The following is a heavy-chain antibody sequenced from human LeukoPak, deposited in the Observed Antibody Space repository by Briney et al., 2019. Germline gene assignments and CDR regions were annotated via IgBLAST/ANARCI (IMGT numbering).Heavy chain of an antibody. D-gene: IGHD2-15*01. Sequence: SETLSLTCAVCGGSFSGYYWSWIRQPPGKGREGIGEINHSGSTNYNPSLQSRVTISVETSKNQFSLKLSSVAAADTAVYYCASYCSGRSCYSYGYYGMDVWGKGTTVTVSS. CDR3: ASYCSGRSCYSYGYYGMDV. V-gene: IGHV4-34*01. CDR2: INHSGST. J-gene: IGHJ6*04. CDR1: GGSFSGYY.